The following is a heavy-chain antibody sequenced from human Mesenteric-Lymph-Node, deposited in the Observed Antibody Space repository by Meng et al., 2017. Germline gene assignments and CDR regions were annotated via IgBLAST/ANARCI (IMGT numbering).Heavy chain of an antibody. J-gene: IGHJ4*02. V-gene: IGHV3-48*03. CDR1: GFTFSSYE. Sequence: GGSLRLSCAASGFTFSSYEMNWVRQAPGKGLEWVSYISSSGSTIYYADSVKGRFTISRDNAKNTLYLQMNSLRVEDTAVYFCARVQKGYCDYSGQGTLVTVSS. CDR2: ISSSGSTI. CDR3: ARVQKGYCDY. D-gene: IGHD4-11*01.